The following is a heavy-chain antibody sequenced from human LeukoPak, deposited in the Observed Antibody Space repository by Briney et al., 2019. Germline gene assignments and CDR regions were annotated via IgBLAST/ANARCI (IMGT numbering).Heavy chain of an antibody. D-gene: IGHD6-19*01. V-gene: IGHV3-11*01. CDR3: ARVSPQQWLDYAEYFQH. CDR2: ISSSGSTI. CDR1: GFTFSDYY. J-gene: IGHJ1*01. Sequence: PGGSLRLSCAASGFTFSDYYMSWIRQAPGKGLEWVSYISSSGSTIYYADSVKGRFTISRDNAKNSLYLQMNSLRAEDTAVYYCARVSPQQWLDYAEYFQHWGQGTLVTVSS.